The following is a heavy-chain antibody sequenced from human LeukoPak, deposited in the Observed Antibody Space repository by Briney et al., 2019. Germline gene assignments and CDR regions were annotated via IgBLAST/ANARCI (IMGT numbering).Heavy chain of an antibody. CDR1: GGSFSDYY. Sequence: SETLSLTCAVYGGSFSDYYWGWIRQPPGKGLEWIGEVNPSGSTNYSPSLKSRVTISVDTSKNQFSLKLSSVTAADTAVYYCAKGGYYYYYYMDVWGKGTTVTVSS. CDR3: AKGGYYYYYYMDV. J-gene: IGHJ6*03. D-gene: IGHD1-26*01. V-gene: IGHV4-34*01. CDR2: VNPSGST.